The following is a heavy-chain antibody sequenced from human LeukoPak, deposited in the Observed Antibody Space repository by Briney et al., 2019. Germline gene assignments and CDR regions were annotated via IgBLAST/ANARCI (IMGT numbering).Heavy chain of an antibody. Sequence: PGGSLRLSCAASGFTFSSYWMSWVRQALGKGLEWVANIKQDGSEKYYVDSVKGRFTISRDNAKNSLYLQMNSLRAEDTAVYYCARESYSGSLDYWGQGTLVTVSS. CDR1: GFTFSSYW. CDR2: IKQDGSEK. CDR3: ARESYSGSLDY. V-gene: IGHV3-7*01. J-gene: IGHJ4*02. D-gene: IGHD1-26*01.